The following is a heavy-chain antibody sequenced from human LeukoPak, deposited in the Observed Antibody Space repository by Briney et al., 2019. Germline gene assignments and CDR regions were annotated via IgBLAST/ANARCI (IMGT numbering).Heavy chain of an antibody. CDR1: GFTFSSYG. Sequence: GGSLRLSCAASGFTFSSYGMHWVRQAPGKGLEWVAVISYDGSNKYYADSVKGRFTISGDNSKNTLYLQMNSLRAEDTAVYYCAKGDVDTAMVRGYWGQGTLVTVSS. J-gene: IGHJ4*02. D-gene: IGHD5-18*01. CDR2: ISYDGSNK. V-gene: IGHV3-30*18. CDR3: AKGDVDTAMVRGY.